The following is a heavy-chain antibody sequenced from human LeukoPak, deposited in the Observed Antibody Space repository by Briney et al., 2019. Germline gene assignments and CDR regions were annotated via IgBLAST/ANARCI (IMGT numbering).Heavy chain of an antibody. Sequence: GGSLRRYCSASGFTFSNAWMSWVRQAPGKGLEWGGRIKSKTDGGTTDYAAPVKGRFTISRDDSKHTLYLQMNSLKTEHTAVYYCTTDPITYMDVCGKGTTVTVSS. CDR1: GFTFSNAW. V-gene: IGHV3-15*01. CDR2: IKSKTDGGTT. CDR3: TTDPITYMDV. J-gene: IGHJ6*03.